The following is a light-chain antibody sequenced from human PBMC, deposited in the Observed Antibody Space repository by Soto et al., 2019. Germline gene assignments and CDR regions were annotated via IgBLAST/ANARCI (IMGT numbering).Light chain of an antibody. Sequence: QSVLTQPASVSGSPGQAITISCTGTSSDVGSYNLVSWYPQHPGKAPKLMIYEGSKRASGVSNLFSGSKSGNTASLTISGLQAEDEADYYCCSYAGSSTFVVFGGGTKLTVL. CDR1: SSDVGSYNL. CDR3: CSYAGSSTFVV. J-gene: IGLJ2*01. CDR2: EGS. V-gene: IGLV2-23*03.